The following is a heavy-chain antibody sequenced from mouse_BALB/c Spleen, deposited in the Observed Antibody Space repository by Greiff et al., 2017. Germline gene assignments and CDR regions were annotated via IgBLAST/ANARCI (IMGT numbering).Heavy chain of an antibody. CDR3: AREGEVPHYYAMDY. Sequence: DVKLVESGGGLVQPGGSLKLSCAASGFTFSSYGMSWVRQTPDKRLELVATINSNGGSTYYPDSVKGRFTISRDNAKNTLYLQMSSLKSEDTAMYYCAREGEVPHYYAMDYWGQGTSVTVSS. CDR1: GFTFSSYG. V-gene: IGHV5-6-3*01. J-gene: IGHJ4*01. CDR2: INSNGGST. D-gene: IGHD2-14*01.